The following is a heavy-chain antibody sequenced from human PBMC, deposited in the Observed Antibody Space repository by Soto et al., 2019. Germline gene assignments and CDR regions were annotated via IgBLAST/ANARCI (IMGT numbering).Heavy chain of an antibody. V-gene: IGHV1-3*01. CDR3: ARELQGLYYFDY. Sequence: ASVKVSFKASGYTFISYAIHWVRQAPGQRLEWMGWINAGNGNTKYPQKFQGRVTITRDTFASTAYMELTSLRSEDTAVYYCARELQGLYYFDYWGQGTLVTVSS. CDR1: GYTFISYA. D-gene: IGHD2-15*01. J-gene: IGHJ4*02. CDR2: INAGNGNT.